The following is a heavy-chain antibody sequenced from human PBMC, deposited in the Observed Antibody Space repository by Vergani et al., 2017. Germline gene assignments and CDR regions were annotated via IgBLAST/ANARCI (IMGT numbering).Heavy chain of an antibody. D-gene: IGHD6-19*01. V-gene: IGHV4-59*11. CDR3: ASDTHSGQRADR. Sequence: QVQLQESGPGLVKSSETLSLTCSVSFDSIRNLYCNWIRQPPGKGLEWIGSIHYSENTNYNPSLKTLVTISVDTSKNQFSLTLTSVTAADPAVYYCASDTHSGQRADRWGQGILVTVTS. CDR2: IHYSENT. J-gene: IGHJ5*02. CDR1: FDSIRNLY.